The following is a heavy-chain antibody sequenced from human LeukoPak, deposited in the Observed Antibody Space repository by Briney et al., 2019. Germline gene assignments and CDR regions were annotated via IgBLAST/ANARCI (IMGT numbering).Heavy chain of an antibody. Sequence: GGSLRLSCAASGFTFDGYAMHWVRQAPGKGLEWVSGICWNSGSIGYADSVKGRFTISRDNAKNSLYLQMNSLRAEDTALYCCAKDPDYDILASNWFDPWGQGTLVTVSS. CDR2: ICWNSGSI. CDR1: GFTFDGYA. J-gene: IGHJ5*02. V-gene: IGHV3-9*01. D-gene: IGHD3-9*01. CDR3: AKDPDYDILASNWFDP.